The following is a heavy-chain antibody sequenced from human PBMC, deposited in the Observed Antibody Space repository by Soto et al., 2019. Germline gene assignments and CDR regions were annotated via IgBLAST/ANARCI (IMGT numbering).Heavy chain of an antibody. J-gene: IGHJ6*02. CDR2: ISYDGSNK. CDR1: GFTFSSYG. CDR3: AKDLTVAVAGTYYYGMDV. D-gene: IGHD6-19*01. Sequence: GGSLRLSCAASGFTFSSYGMHWVRQAPGKGLEWVAVISYDGSNKYYADSVKGRFTISRDNSKNTLYLQMNSLRAEDTAVYYCAKDLTVAVAGTYYYGMDVWGQGTTVTV. V-gene: IGHV3-30*18.